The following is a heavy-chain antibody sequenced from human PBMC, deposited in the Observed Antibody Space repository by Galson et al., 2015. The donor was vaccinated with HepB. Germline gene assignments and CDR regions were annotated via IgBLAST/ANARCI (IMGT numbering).Heavy chain of an antibody. V-gene: IGHV1-3*01. J-gene: IGHJ5*02. CDR1: GYTFTSYA. Sequence: SVKVSCKASGYTFTSYAMHWVRQAPGQRLEWMGWINAGNGNTKYSQKFQGRVTITRDTSASTAYMELSSLRSEDTAVYYCARDLAYCSSTSCYIHEGWFDPWGQGTLVTVSS. CDR3: ARDLAYCSSTSCYIHEGWFDP. D-gene: IGHD2-2*02. CDR2: INAGNGNT.